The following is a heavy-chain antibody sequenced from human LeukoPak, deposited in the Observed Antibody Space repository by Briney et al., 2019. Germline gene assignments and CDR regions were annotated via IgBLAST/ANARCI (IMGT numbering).Heavy chain of an antibody. D-gene: IGHD2-15*01. CDR3: ARDSPSYCSGGSCYAYYFDY. CDR2: IKQDGSEK. J-gene: IGHJ4*02. V-gene: IGHV3-7*01. Sequence: GGSLRLSCAASGFTFSSYWMSWVRQAPGKGLEWVANIKQDGSEKYYVDSVKGRFTISRDNAKNSLYLQMNSLRAEDTAVYYRARDSPSYCSGGSCYAYYFDYWGQGTLVTVSS. CDR1: GFTFSSYW.